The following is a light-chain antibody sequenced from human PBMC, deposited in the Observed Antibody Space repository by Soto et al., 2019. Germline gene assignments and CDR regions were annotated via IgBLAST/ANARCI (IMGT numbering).Light chain of an antibody. Sequence: QSALTQPASVSGSPGQSITISCSGTSSNIGGYNVVSWYQQHPGKAPKVIVYEGIKRPSGVSDRFSGSTSGSTASLTISGLQHEQEPDSSCCSYVGATTYVFGSGTKVTV. CDR3: CSYVGATTYV. V-gene: IGLV2-23*01. CDR1: SSNIGGYNV. CDR2: EGI. J-gene: IGLJ1*01.